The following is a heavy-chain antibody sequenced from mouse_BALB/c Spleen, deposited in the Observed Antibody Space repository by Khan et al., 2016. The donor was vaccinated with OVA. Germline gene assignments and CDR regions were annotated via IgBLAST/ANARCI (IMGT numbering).Heavy chain of an antibody. V-gene: IGHV3-2*02. CDR1: GYSITSGYG. J-gene: IGHJ2*01. CDR3: ARTAGIKY. D-gene: IGHD1-2*01. CDR2: ISYSGSP. Sequence: EVQLLELGPGLVKPSQSLSLTCTVTGYSITSGYGWNWIRQFPGNKLEWMGYISYSGSPNYNPSLKSRISITRDTSKNQSFLQLSSGTTEDSAPYYCARTAGIKYWGQGTTLTVSS.